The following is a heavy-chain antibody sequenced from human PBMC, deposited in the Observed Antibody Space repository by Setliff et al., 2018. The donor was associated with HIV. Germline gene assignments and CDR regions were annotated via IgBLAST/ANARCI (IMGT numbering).Heavy chain of an antibody. V-gene: IGHV3-15*01. Sequence: NPGGSLRLSCAASGFSFSGAWMRWVRQAPGKGLEWVAQIKSGGTADYAAPVKGRFTISRDDSKNVVSLQMDSLKTEDTAVYYCTADLPDSAPYCFDYWGQGALVTVSS. CDR3: TADLPDSAPYCFDY. CDR2: IKSGGTA. D-gene: IGHD2-15*01. J-gene: IGHJ4*02. CDR1: GFSFSGAW.